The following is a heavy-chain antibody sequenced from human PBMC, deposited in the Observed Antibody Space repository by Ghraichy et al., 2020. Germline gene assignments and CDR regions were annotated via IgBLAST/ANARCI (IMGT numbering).Heavy chain of an antibody. CDR1: GFTFSSYA. V-gene: IGHV3-23*01. CDR2: ISGSGGST. Sequence: LRLSCAASGFTFSSYAMSWVRQAPGKGLEWVSAISGSGGSTYYADSVKGRFTISRDNSKNTLYLQMNSLRAEDTAVYYCAKWGDCSSTSCYKDINYYYGMDVWGQGTTVTVSS. CDR3: AKWGDCSSTSCYKDINYYYGMDV. D-gene: IGHD2-2*02. J-gene: IGHJ6*02.